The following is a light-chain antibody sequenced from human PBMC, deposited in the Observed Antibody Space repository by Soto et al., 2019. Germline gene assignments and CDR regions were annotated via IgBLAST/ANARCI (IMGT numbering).Light chain of an antibody. CDR1: NIGSKS. Sequence: SYELTQPPSVSVAPGKTARITCGGYNIGSKSVHWYQQKPSQAPVLVIYYDSDRPSGIPERFSGSNSGKTATLTISRVEAGYEADYYCQVWDSSSDHVVFGGGTKLTVL. CDR3: QVWDSSSDHVV. V-gene: IGLV3-21*04. CDR2: YDS. J-gene: IGLJ2*01.